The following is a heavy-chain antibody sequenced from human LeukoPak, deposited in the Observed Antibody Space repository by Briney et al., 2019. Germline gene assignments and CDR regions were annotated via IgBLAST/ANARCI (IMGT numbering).Heavy chain of an antibody. D-gene: IGHD2-15*01. CDR1: GYSFTSYW. Sequence: GESLKISCKGSGYSFTSYWIGWVRQMPGKGLEWMGIIYPGDSDTRYSPSFQGQVTIPADKSISTAYLQWSSLKASDTAMYYCARHFYCSGSSCYPFSPWGQGTLVTVSS. J-gene: IGHJ5*02. V-gene: IGHV5-51*01. CDR3: ARHFYCSGSSCYPFSP. CDR2: IYPGDSDT.